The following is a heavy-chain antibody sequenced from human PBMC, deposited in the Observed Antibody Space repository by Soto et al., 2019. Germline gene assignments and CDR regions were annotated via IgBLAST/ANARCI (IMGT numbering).Heavy chain of an antibody. CDR3: ARGNSSGWYGYYYYGMDV. J-gene: IGHJ6*02. CDR2: INHSGST. D-gene: IGHD6-19*01. Sequence: SETLSLTCAVYGGSFSGYYWSWIRQPPGKGLEWIGEINHSGSTNYNPSLKSRVTISVDASKNQFSLKLSSVTAADTAVYYCARGNSSGWYGYYYYGMDVWGQGTTVTVSS. V-gene: IGHV4-34*01. CDR1: GGSFSGYY.